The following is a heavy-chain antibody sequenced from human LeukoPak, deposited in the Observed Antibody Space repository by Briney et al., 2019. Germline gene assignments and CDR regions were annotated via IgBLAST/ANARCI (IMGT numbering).Heavy chain of an antibody. CDR3: ARTYDSSGYWDY. Sequence: SETLSLTCTVSGGSISSSSYYWGWIRQPPGKGLEWIGSIYYSGSTYYNPSLKSRVTISVDTSKNQFSLKLSSVTAADTAVYYCARTYDSSGYWDYWGQGTLVTVSS. CDR1: GGSISSSSYY. CDR2: IYYSGST. D-gene: IGHD3-22*01. V-gene: IGHV4-39*01. J-gene: IGHJ4*02.